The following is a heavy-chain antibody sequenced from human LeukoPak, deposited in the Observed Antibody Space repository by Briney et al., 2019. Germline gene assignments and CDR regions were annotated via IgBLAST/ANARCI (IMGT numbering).Heavy chain of an antibody. J-gene: IGHJ5*02. CDR1: GYTFTGYY. Sequence: ASVKVSCKASGYTFTGYYMHWVRQAPGQGLEWMGWINPHSGGTNYAQKFQGRVTMTRDTSISTAYMELSRLRSGDTAVYYCARDLLMYYSGSGESTWGQGTLVTVSS. D-gene: IGHD3-10*01. V-gene: IGHV1-2*02. CDR3: ARDLLMYYSGSGEST. CDR2: INPHSGGT.